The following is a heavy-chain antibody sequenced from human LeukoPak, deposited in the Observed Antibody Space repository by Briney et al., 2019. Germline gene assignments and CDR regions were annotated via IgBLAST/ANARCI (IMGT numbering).Heavy chain of an antibody. J-gene: IGHJ4*02. CDR1: GGSISSYY. CDR3: ARVLTYYYDSSGYYPTFTFDY. Sequence: PSETLSLTCTVSGGSISSYYWSWIRQPAGKGLEWIGRIYTSGSTNYNPSLKSRVTISVDKSKNQFSLKLSSVTAADTAVYYCARVLTYYYDSSGYYPTFTFDYWGQGTLVTVSS. V-gene: IGHV4-4*07. D-gene: IGHD3-22*01. CDR2: IYTSGST.